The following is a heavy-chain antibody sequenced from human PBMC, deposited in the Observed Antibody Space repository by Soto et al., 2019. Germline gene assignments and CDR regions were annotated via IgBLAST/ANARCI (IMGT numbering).Heavy chain of an antibody. CDR2: IYYSGAT. J-gene: IGHJ5*02. Sequence: SETLSLTCTVSGVSINSVTDYWSWIRQYPGKGLEWIGYIYYSGATYYSPSLKSRVTISLDTSKNHFSLRLSSVTAADTAVYYCARERPRYHWFDPWGQGTLVTVSS. D-gene: IGHD2-2*01. CDR1: GVSINSVTDY. V-gene: IGHV4-31*03. CDR3: ARERPRYHWFDP.